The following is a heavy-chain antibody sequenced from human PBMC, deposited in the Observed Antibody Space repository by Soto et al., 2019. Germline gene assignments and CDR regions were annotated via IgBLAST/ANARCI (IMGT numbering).Heavy chain of an antibody. CDR2: IYYSGST. CDR3: ARPDLGYRLLGGMDV. Sequence: PSESLSVTGCRSGGSLNSKNYYWGWIRQPPGKGLEWIGSIYYSGSTYYNPSLKSRVTISVDTSKNQFSLKLSSVTAADTAVYYCARPDLGYRLLGGMDVWGQGTTVTVSS. D-gene: IGHD2-15*01. V-gene: IGHV4-39*01. J-gene: IGHJ6*02. CDR1: GGSLNSKNYY.